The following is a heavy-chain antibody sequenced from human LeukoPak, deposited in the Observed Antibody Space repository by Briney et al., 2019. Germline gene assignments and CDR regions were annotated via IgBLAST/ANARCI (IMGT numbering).Heavy chain of an antibody. D-gene: IGHD4-17*01. Sequence: GASVKVSCKASGYTFTGYYMHWVRQAPGQGLEWMGRINPNSGGTNYAQKFQGRVTMTRDTSISTAYMELSRLRSDDTAVYYCARADYGDNWFDPSGQGTLVTVSS. V-gene: IGHV1-2*06. CDR1: GYTFTGYY. CDR3: ARADYGDNWFDP. CDR2: INPNSGGT. J-gene: IGHJ5*02.